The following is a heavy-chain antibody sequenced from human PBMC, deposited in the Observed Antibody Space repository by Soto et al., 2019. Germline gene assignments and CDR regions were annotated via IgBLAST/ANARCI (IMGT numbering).Heavy chain of an antibody. CDR3: TKANRYCSGANCFTFDY. CDR2: ISSSSSYI. V-gene: IGHV3-21*04. J-gene: IGHJ4*02. CDR1: GFTFSSYS. D-gene: IGHD2-15*01. Sequence: EVQLVESGGGLVKPGGSLRLYCAASGFTFSSYSMNWVRQAPGKGLEWVSSISSSSSYIYYADSVKGHFTISRDNSKNTLYLQMNSLRAEDTAIYYCTKANRYCSGANCFTFDYWGLGTLVTVSS.